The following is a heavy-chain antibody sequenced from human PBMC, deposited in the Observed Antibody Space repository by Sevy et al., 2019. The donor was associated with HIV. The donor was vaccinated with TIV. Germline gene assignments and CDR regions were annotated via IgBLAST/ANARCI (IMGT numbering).Heavy chain of an antibody. CDR2: LGSGGVTT. CDR1: GFTFSTYA. Sequence: GGSLRPSCAASGFTFSTYAMNWVRQAPGKGLEWVSTLGSGGVTTYYADSVRGRFTISRDISKNTLFLQMNSLRADDTAVYYCTRYALTSRTWFDPWGQGTLVTVSS. CDR3: TRYALTSRTWFDP. J-gene: IGHJ5*02. V-gene: IGHV3-23*01. D-gene: IGHD7-27*01.